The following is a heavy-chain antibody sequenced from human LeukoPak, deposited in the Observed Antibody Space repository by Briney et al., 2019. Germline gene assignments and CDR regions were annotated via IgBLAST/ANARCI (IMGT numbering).Heavy chain of an antibody. CDR2: ISYDGSNK. CDR1: RYTFSGYA. J-gene: IGHJ1*01. CDR3: ARDSCSSTSCYFEYFQH. D-gene: IGHD2-2*01. Sequence: PGGSLRLSCAASRYTFSGYALHWVRQAPGKGLEWVAVISYDGSNKYYADSVKGRFTISRDNSKNTLYLQMNSLRAEVTAVYYCARDSCSSTSCYFEYFQHWGQGTLVTVSS. V-gene: IGHV3-30*04.